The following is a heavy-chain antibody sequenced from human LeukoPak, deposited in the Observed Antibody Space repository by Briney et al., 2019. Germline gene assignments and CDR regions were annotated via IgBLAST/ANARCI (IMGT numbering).Heavy chain of an antibody. Sequence: GGSLRLSCAASGFTFSSYAMSWVRQSPGKGLEGVSAISGGGGSTYYAEFVKGRFTISRDDSKNTLYLQMNSLRAEDTAVYYCAREVAPLYFHYGMDVWGEGTTVTVSS. CDR2: ISGGGGST. J-gene: IGHJ6*01. D-gene: IGHD1-26*01. CDR1: GFTFSSYA. CDR3: AREVAPLYFHYGMDV. V-gene: IGHV3-23*01.